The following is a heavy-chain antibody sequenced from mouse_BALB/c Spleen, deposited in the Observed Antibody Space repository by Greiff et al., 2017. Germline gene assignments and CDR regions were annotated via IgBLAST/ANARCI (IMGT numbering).Heavy chain of an antibody. D-gene: IGHD2-2*01. CDR3: AREDGVTTPFAY. J-gene: IGHJ3*01. CDR1: AYTFPSYW. Sequence: QVQLQQPGAELLKPGAPVKLSCKASAYTFPSYWMNWVKQRPGRGLEWIGRIDPSDSETHYNQKFKDKATLTVDKSSSTAYIQLSSLTSEDSAVYYCAREDGVTTPFAYWGQGTLVTVSA. V-gene: IGHV1-69*02. CDR2: IDPSDSET.